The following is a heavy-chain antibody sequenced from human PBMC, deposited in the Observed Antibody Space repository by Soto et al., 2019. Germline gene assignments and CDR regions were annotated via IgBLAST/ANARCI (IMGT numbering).Heavy chain of an antibody. CDR2: MNPNSGNT. D-gene: IGHD3-10*01. CDR1: GYTFTSYD. Sequence: QVQLVQSGAEVKKPGASVKVSCKASGYTFTSYDINWVRQATGQGLEWMGGMNPNSGNTGYAQKFQGRVTMTGNTSISPAYKELSSLRSEATAVYYCERGGLLWFGESTGDYFDYWGQGTLVTVSS. CDR3: ERGGLLWFGESTGDYFDY. J-gene: IGHJ4*02. V-gene: IGHV1-8*01.